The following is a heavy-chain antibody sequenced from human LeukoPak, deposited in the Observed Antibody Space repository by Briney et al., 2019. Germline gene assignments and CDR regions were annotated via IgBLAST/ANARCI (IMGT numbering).Heavy chain of an antibody. CDR1: GGSISSYY. CDR3: ARGSPSRGSSFPLDY. J-gene: IGHJ4*02. V-gene: IGHV4-59*01. CDR2: IYYSGST. D-gene: IGHD6-6*01. Sequence: SETLSLTCTVSGGSISSYYWSWIRQPPGKGLEWIGYIYYSGSTNYNPSLKSRVTISVDTSKNQFSLKLSSVTAADTAVYYCARGSPSRGSSFPLDYWGQGTLVTVSS.